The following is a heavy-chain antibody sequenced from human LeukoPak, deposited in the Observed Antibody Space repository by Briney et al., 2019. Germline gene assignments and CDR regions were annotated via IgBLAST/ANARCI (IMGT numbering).Heavy chain of an antibody. Sequence: PSETLSLTCAVYGGSFSGYYWSWIRQPPGKGLEWIGEINHSGSTNYNPSLKSRVTISVDTSKNQFSLKLSSVTAADTAVYYCASEPEATSDYWGQGILVTVSS. V-gene: IGHV4-34*01. D-gene: IGHD1-26*01. CDR1: GGSFSGYY. CDR3: ASEPEATSDY. J-gene: IGHJ4*02. CDR2: INHSGST.